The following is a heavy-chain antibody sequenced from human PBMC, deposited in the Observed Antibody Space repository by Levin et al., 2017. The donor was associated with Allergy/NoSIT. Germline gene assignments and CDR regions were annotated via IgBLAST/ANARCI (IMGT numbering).Heavy chain of an antibody. V-gene: IGHV3-9*01. Sequence: SLKISCAASGFTFDDYAMHWVRQGPGKGLEWVSGISWNSGTIRYADSVKGRFTISRDQAKNSLYLQMDSLRADDTALYYCAKGPMPTTYYGMDVWGQGTTVTVSS. CDR1: GFTFDDYA. D-gene: IGHD5-24*01. CDR2: ISWNSGTI. CDR3: AKGPMPTTYYGMDV. J-gene: IGHJ6*02.